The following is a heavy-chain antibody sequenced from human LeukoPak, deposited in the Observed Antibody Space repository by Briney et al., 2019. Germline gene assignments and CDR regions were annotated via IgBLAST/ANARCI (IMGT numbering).Heavy chain of an antibody. CDR1: GYTFTSYG. V-gene: IGHV1-18*01. D-gene: IGHD1-14*01. CDR3: ARDLIHVYGPDLRRDY. CDR2: ISAYNGNT. J-gene: IGHJ4*02. Sequence: ASVKVSCKASGYTFTSYGISWVRQAPGQGLECMGWISAYNGNTNYAQKLQGRVTMTTDTSTSTAYMELRSLRSDDTAVYYCARDLIHVYGPDLRRDYWGQGTLVTVSS.